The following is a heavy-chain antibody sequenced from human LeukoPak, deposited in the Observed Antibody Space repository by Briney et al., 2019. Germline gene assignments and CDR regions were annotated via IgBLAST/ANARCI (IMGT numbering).Heavy chain of an antibody. J-gene: IGHJ4*02. CDR3: AREGYSYGLDY. Sequence: SVKVACKASGGTFSSYAISWVRQAPGQGLEWMGGIIPIFGTANYAQKFQGRVTITADKSTSTAYMELSSLRSEDTAVYYCAREGYSYGLDYWGQGTLVTVSS. CDR1: GGTFSSYA. CDR2: IIPIFGTA. V-gene: IGHV1-69*06. D-gene: IGHD5-18*01.